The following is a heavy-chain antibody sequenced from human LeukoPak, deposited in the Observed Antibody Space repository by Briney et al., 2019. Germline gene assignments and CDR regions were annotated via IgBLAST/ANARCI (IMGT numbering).Heavy chain of an antibody. Sequence: PGGSLRLSCTASGFTFSGYSMNWIRQAPGKGLEWVSSFGTRSTSIYHAGSVKGRFAISRDNAKNSLYLQMNSLRAEDTAVYYCAGDFYSYGEDNFDYWGQGTLVTVSS. D-gene: IGHD5-18*01. V-gene: IGHV3-21*04. CDR1: GFTFSGYS. CDR3: AGDFYSYGEDNFDY. J-gene: IGHJ4*02. CDR2: FGTRSTSI.